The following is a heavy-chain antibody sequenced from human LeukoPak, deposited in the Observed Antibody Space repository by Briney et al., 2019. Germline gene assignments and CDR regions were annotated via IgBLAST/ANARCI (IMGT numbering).Heavy chain of an antibody. CDR1: VDSVSSNSAA. V-gene: IGHV6-1*01. CDR2: TYYRSKWYY. Sequence: SQTLSLTCAISVDSVSSNSAAWDSIRQSPSRGLEWLGRTYYRSKWYYGYAVSVKSRITINPDTSKNQFSLQLNSLTPEDTAIYYCTITIASYIDYWGQGTLVTVSS. CDR3: TITIASYIDY. D-gene: IGHD5-18*01. J-gene: IGHJ4*02.